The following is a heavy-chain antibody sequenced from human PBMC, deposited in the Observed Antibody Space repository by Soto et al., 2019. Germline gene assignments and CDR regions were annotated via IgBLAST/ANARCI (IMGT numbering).Heavy chain of an antibody. J-gene: IGHJ2*01. CDR1: GFSLNTSGVG. CDR3: AHSVCNPLLCALYFAL. V-gene: IGHV2-5*02. Sequence: QITLKESGPTLVKPTQTLTLTCTFSGFSLNTSGVGVGWIRQPPGKALEWLALIYWDDDKRYSPSLKSRLTITKDTPKNQVVLTITNMDPVDTATYYCAHSVCNPLLCALYFALWGRGTLVTVSS. D-gene: IGHD3-10*01. CDR2: IYWDDDK.